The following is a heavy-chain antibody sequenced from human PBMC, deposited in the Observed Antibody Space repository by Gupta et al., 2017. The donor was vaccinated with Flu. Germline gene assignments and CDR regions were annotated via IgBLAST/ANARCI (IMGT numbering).Heavy chain of an antibody. D-gene: IGHD3-10*01. CDR2: ISISSSYI. J-gene: IGHJ4*02. CDR1: GFTFSGYS. CDR3: ARDGAYYGSGSYVYSDY. Sequence: EVQPVESGGGLVKPGGPLRLSCAAPGFTFSGYSTILVRQPTGKGLEWVSSISISSSYIYYADSVKGRFTISRDNAKNSLYLQMNSLRAEDTAVYYCARDGAYYGSGSYVYSDYWGQGTLVTVSS. V-gene: IGHV3-21*01.